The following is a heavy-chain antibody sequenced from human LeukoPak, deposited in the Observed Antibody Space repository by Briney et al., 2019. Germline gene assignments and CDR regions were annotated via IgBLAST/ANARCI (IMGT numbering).Heavy chain of an antibody. CDR2: IYPGDSDT. J-gene: IGHJ4*02. Sequence: LGESLKISCKGSGYSFTSYWIGWVRQMPGEGLEWMGIIYPGDSDTRYSPSFQGQVTISADKSINTAYLQWSSLKASDTAMYYCASGFMVRGIYFDYWGQGTLVTVSS. CDR3: ASGFMVRGIYFDY. V-gene: IGHV5-51*01. D-gene: IGHD3-10*01. CDR1: GYSFTSYW.